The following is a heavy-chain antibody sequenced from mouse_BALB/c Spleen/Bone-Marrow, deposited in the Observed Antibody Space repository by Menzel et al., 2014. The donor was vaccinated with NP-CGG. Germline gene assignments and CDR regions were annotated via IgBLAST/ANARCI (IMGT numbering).Heavy chain of an antibody. CDR3: ARINGYDY. CDR1: GYTFTSYW. J-gene: IGHJ2*01. Sequence: QVQLQQSGAELVKPGASVKLSCKASGYTFTSYWMHWVKQRPGQGLEWIGEIDPSTGRTDYNKKFKSRATLTVDKSSSTAYMHLSSLTSEDSAVYYCARINGYDYWGQGTTLTVSS. V-gene: IGHV1S81*02. D-gene: IGHD2-2*01. CDR2: IDPSTGRT.